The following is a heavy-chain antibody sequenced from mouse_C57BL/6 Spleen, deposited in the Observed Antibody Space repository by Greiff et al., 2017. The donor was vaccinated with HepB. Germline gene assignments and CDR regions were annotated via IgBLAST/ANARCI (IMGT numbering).Heavy chain of an antibody. CDR3: ARAREYLYYFDY. CDR1: GYTFTSYW. J-gene: IGHJ2*01. D-gene: IGHD2-10*02. V-gene: IGHV1-55*01. Sequence: QVHVKQSGAELVKPGASVKMSCKASGYTFTSYWITWVKQRPGQGLEWIGDIYPGSGSTNYNEKFKSKATLTVDTSSSTAYMQLSSLTSEDSAVYYCARAREYLYYFDYWGQGTTLTVSS. CDR2: IYPGSGST.